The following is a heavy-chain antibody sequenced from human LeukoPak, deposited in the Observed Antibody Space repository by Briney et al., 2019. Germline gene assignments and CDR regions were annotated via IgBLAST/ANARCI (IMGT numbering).Heavy chain of an antibody. CDR3: ARGSWDTAMVRLIFDI. V-gene: IGHV1-69*05. CDR1: GGTFSSYA. CDR2: IIPIFGTA. D-gene: IGHD5-18*01. J-gene: IGHJ3*02. Sequence: ASVKVSCKASGGTFSSYAISWVRQAPGQGLEWMGGIIPIFGTANYAQKFQGRVTITTDESTSTAYMELSSLRSEDTAVYYCARGSWDTAMVRLIFDIWSQGTMVTVSS.